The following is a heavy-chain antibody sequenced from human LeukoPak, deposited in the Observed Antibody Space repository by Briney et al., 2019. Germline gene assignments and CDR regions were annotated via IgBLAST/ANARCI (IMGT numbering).Heavy chain of an antibody. Sequence: GGSLRLSCAASGFTFSTSWMSWVRQAPGKGPEWVANIRQDGSEKYYVDSVKGRFTISRDNAKDSLYLQMNSLRGEDTAVYYCARGGWYSGYWGQGTLVTVSS. D-gene: IGHD6-19*01. CDR3: ARGGWYSGY. V-gene: IGHV3-7*04. CDR2: IRQDGSEK. J-gene: IGHJ4*02. CDR1: GFTFSTSW.